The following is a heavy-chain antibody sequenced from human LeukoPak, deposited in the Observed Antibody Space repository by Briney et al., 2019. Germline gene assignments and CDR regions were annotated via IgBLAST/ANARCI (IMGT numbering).Heavy chain of an antibody. D-gene: IGHD3-22*01. CDR3: ARDTKYYYDSSGYQY. CDR1: GFTFSSYS. J-gene: IGHJ4*02. V-gene: IGHV3-21*01. CDR2: ISSSGSYI. Sequence: TGGSLRLSCAASGFTFSSYSMNWVRQAPGKGLEWVSSISSSGSYIYYADSVKGRSTISRDNAKNSLYLQMNSLRAEDTAVYYCARDTKYYYDSSGYQYWGQGTLVTVSS.